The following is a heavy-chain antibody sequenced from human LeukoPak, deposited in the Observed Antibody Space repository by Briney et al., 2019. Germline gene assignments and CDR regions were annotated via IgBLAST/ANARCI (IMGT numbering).Heavy chain of an antibody. J-gene: IGHJ5*02. CDR2: IRYDGSNK. CDR1: GFTFSSYG. D-gene: IGHD6-13*01. V-gene: IGHV3-30*02. Sequence: PGGPLRLSCAASGFTFSSYGMHWVRQAPGKGLEWVAFIRYDGSNKYYADSVKGRFTISRDNAKNSLYLQMNSLRAEDTAVYYCARDGAYSSSWTNWFDPWGQGTLVTVSS. CDR3: ARDGAYSSSWTNWFDP.